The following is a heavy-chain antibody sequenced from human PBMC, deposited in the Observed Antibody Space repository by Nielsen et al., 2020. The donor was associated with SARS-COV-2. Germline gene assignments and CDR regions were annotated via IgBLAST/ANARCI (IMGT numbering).Heavy chain of an antibody. D-gene: IGHD3-10*01. Sequence: ASVKVSCKASGYTFTSYYMHWVRQAPGHGLEWMGIINPSGGSTNYARNFQGRVAMTRDTSTSTAYMELRSLRSDDTAVYYCARAGWFGELGPGYWGQGTLVTVSS. CDR1: GYTFTSYY. V-gene: IGHV1-46*01. CDR2: INPSGGST. CDR3: ARAGWFGELGPGY. J-gene: IGHJ4*02.